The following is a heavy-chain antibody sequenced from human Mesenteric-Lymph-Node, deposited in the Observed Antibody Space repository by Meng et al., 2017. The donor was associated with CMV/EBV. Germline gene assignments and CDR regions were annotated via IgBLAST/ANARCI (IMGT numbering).Heavy chain of an antibody. CDR1: GFTFSNYA. V-gene: IGHV3-30*02. Sequence: GESLKISCAASGFTFSNYAMSWVRQAPGRGLEWVAFIRYDGSNKEYADSVKGRFTISRDNSKNTLYLQMNSLRAEDTAVYYCARAERLQQLDYWGQGTLVTVSS. CDR2: IRYDGSNK. D-gene: IGHD6-13*01. CDR3: ARAERLQQLDY. J-gene: IGHJ4*02.